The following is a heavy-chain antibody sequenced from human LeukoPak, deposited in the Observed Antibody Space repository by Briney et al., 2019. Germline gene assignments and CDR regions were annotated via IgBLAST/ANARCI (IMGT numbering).Heavy chain of an antibody. J-gene: IGHJ4*02. CDR1: GNYW. V-gene: IGHV3-74*01. CDR2: INSDGSWT. Sequence: GGSLRLSCAASGNYWMHWVRQAPGTGLVWVSHINSDGSWTSYAASVKGRFTISKDNAKNTVYLQMNNLRAEDTAVYYCVSFYETYWGRGTLVTVSS. CDR3: VSFYETY. D-gene: IGHD2-2*01.